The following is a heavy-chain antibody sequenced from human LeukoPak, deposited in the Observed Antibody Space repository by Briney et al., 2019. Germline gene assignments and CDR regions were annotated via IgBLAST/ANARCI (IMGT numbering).Heavy chain of an antibody. D-gene: IGHD3-9*01. Sequence: AGGSLRLSCAASGFTFSSYEMNWVRQAPGKGLEWVSYISSSGSTIYYADSVKGRFTISRDNAKNSLYLQMNSLRAEDTAVCYCARYYDILTGSHNWFDPWGQGTLVTVSS. CDR1: GFTFSSYE. CDR2: ISSSGSTI. V-gene: IGHV3-48*03. CDR3: ARYYDILTGSHNWFDP. J-gene: IGHJ5*02.